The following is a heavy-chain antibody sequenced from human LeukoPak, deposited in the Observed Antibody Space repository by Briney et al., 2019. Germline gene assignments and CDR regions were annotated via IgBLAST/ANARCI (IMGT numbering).Heavy chain of an antibody. D-gene: IGHD4-17*01. CDR2: IYFGGAT. CDR1: GDSISNYY. CDR3: AREDPQTTVPEGLDV. Sequence: SETLSLTCTVSGDSISNYYWSRLRQSPVKALEWLGYIYFGGATNYNPSLKSRGTISVDTSKNQFSLKLSSVTAADTAVYYCAREDPQTTVPEGLDVWGQGTTVTVSS. J-gene: IGHJ6*02. V-gene: IGHV4-59*13.